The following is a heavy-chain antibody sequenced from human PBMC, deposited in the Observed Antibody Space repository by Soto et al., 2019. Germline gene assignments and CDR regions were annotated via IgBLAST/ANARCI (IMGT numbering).Heavy chain of an antibody. CDR2: IYYSGTT. Sequence: PSETLSLTCTVSGGSISSTSSCWAWIRKPPGKGLEWIGNIYYSGTTYYNSSLKSRVTISADTSKSQFSLNLNSVTAADTAVYYCARHAQFGSAWRGHYWGQGTLVTVSS. CDR1: GGSISSTSSC. CDR3: ARHAQFGSAWRGHY. J-gene: IGHJ4*02. V-gene: IGHV4-39*01. D-gene: IGHD6-19*01.